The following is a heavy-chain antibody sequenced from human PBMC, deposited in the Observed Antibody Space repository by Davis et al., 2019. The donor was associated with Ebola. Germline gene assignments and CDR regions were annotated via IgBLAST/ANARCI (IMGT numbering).Heavy chain of an antibody. D-gene: IGHD3-16*01. J-gene: IGHJ5*02. CDR1: GYTFTDYG. Sequence: ASVKVSCKASGYTFTDYGVTWVRQAPGQGLEWLGSISAFHGKTNYAQIVQGRVTMTIDASASTAYMELGTLTSDDTAIYYCARGGQFGDRWDQGTLVTVSS. CDR2: ISAFHGKT. V-gene: IGHV1-18*01. CDR3: ARGGQFGDR.